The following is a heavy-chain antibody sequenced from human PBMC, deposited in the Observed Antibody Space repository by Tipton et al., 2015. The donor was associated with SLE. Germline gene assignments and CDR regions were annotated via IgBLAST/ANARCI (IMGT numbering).Heavy chain of an antibody. J-gene: IGHJ4*02. CDR1: GGSVNSGSYY. D-gene: IGHD2-15*01. V-gene: IGHV4-61*02. Sequence: TLSLTCTASGGSVNSGSYYCTWMRQPAGAGLELIGRIHTGGSTNYNPSPKSRVTISLDKSKNLFSLNLASVTAADTAAYYCATGSGSLRYWGQGPQVTVSS. CDR2: IHTGGST. CDR3: ATGSGSLRY.